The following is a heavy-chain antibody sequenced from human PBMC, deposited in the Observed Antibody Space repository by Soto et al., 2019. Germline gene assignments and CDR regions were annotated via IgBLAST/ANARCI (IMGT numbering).Heavy chain of an antibody. D-gene: IGHD3-22*01. CDR2: ISGSGGST. Sequence: GGSLRLSCAASGFTFSSYAMSWVRQAPGKGLEWVSAISGSGGSTYYAGSVKGRFTISRDNSKNTLYLQMNSLRAEDTAVYYCAKNSGVDYYDYDYFDYRGQGTLVTVSS. J-gene: IGHJ4*02. CDR1: GFTFSSYA. V-gene: IGHV3-23*01. CDR3: AKNSGVDYYDYDYFDY.